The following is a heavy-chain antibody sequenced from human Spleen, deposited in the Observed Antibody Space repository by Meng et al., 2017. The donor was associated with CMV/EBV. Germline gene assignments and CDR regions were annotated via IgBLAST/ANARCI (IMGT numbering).Heavy chain of an antibody. V-gene: IGHV1-46*01. CDR2: INPSGGGT. CDR1: GYTFTAHY. CDR3: ARILYGGNPPFDY. D-gene: IGHD4/OR15-4a*01. J-gene: IGHJ4*02. Sequence: ASVKVSCKASGYTFTAHYFHWVRQAPGQGLEWMGIINPSGGGTTYARKFQGRVTMTRDTSTSTVYMELSSLRSDDTAVYFCARILYGGNPPFDYWGQGTLVTVSS.